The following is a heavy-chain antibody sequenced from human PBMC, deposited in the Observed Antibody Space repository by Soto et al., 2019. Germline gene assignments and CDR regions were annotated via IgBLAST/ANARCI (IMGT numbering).Heavy chain of an antibody. D-gene: IGHD3-10*01. CDR1: GFTFSSYS. V-gene: IGHV3-48*02. Sequence: GSLRLSCAASGFTFSSYSLNWVRQAPGKGLEWVSYITSSGTTVYYADSVRGRFTISRDNAKNSLYLQMNSLRDDDTAVYYCGRVSTTGAYYFDFGAQEPRFPVSS. J-gene: IGHJ4*02. CDR3: GRVSTTGAYYFDF. CDR2: ITSSGTTV.